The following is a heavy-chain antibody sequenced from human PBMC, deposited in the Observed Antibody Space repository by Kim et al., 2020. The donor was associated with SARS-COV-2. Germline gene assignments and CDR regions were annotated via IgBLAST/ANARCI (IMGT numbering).Heavy chain of an antibody. J-gene: IGHJ6*02. CDR3: ARMCITAAGTGGMDV. CDR2: IDWDDDK. CDR1: GFSLNTSGMC. Sequence: SGPTLVNPTQTLTLTCTFSGFSLNTSGMCVSWIRQPPGKAPEWLAVIDWDDDKYYSTSLKTRLSISKDTSKNQVVLTMTNMDPVDTATYYCARMCITAAGTGGMDVWGQGTTVTVSS. V-gene: IGHV2-70*01. D-gene: IGHD6-13*01.